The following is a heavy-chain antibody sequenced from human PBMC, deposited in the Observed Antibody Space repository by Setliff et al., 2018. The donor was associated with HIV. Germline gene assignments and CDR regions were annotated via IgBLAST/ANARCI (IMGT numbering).Heavy chain of an antibody. D-gene: IGHD6-19*01. Sequence: ASVKVSCKASGYTFTSNYDVNWVRLAAGQGLEWLGWINPNSGNTGYAQKFQGRVTVTRDTSINTAYMELSSLRSDDTAVYYCARVIGYFSGWYLKYWGQGTPVTVSS. CDR1: GYTFTSNYD. J-gene: IGHJ4*02. CDR3: ARVIGYFSGWYLKY. V-gene: IGHV1-8*01. CDR2: INPNSGNT.